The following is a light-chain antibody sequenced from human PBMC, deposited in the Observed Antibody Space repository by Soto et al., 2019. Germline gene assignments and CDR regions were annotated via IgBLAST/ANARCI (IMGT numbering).Light chain of an antibody. CDR2: AAS. CDR3: QQSYSTPYT. V-gene: IGKV1-39*01. Sequence: DIQMTQSPSSLSASVGDRVTITCRASQSLSSYLNWYQQKPGKAPKLLIFAASSLQSGVPSRFSGSESGTDFTLTISSLRPEDFATYYCQQSYSTPYTFGQGTKLEIK. J-gene: IGKJ2*01. CDR1: QSLSSY.